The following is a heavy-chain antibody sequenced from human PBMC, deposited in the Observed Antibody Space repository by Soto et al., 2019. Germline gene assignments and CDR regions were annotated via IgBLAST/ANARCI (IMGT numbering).Heavy chain of an antibody. J-gene: IGHJ4*02. CDR1: GGTFSSYA. CDR3: AGSSITMIAEVDY. Sequence: ASVKVSCKASGGTFSSYAISWVRQAPGQGLEWMGIINPSGGSTRYAQKFQGRVTMTRDTSTSTVYMELSSLRSADTAVYYCAGSSITMIAEVDYWGQGTLVTVSS. CDR2: INPSGGST. V-gene: IGHV1-46*03. D-gene: IGHD3-22*01.